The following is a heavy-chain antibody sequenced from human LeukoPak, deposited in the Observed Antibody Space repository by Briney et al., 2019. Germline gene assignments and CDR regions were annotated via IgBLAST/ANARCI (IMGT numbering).Heavy chain of an antibody. Sequence: GGSLRLSCAASGFTFRNHGMHWVRQAPGKGLEWVANIRQDGDTKYYVDSVKGRFTISRDNAMNSLYLQMNSLRAEDTAIYYCARSLPYGTTWYGRSDFWGQGTLVTVSS. J-gene: IGHJ4*02. CDR2: IRQDGDTK. CDR3: ARSLPYGTTWYGRSDF. CDR1: GFTFRNHG. D-gene: IGHD6-13*01. V-gene: IGHV3-7*03.